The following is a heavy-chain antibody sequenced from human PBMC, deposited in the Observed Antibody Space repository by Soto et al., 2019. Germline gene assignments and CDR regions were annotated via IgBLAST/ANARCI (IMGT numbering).Heavy chain of an antibody. CDR2: IRNTVNSYTT. J-gene: IGHJ3*02. CDR1: GFTFSDHY. V-gene: IGHV3-72*01. CDR3: TRVRSSSWGLGAFDI. Sequence: EVQLVESGGGLVQPGRSLRLSCAASGFTFSDHYMDWVRQAPGKGLEWVARIRNTVNSYTTEYAAFVKGRFTISIDYSKISLYLQMNSLKTDGTGVYYSTRVRSSSWGLGAFDIWGKGTMVSVTS. D-gene: IGHD6-13*01.